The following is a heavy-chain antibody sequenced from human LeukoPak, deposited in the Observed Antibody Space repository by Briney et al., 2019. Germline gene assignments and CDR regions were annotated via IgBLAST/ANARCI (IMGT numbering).Heavy chain of an antibody. V-gene: IGHV3-30*02. D-gene: IGHD3-9*01. CDR3: GGTYDILSEYYFDY. CDR2: THYDSTTE. Sequence: GGSLRLSCAASGFAFISYGMHWVSQPPGKGLECVAYTHYDSTTEDYADSVKGRFTISRDNSKNTLYLQMNSLRAEDTAVYYCGGTYDILSEYYFDYWGQGTLVTVSS. J-gene: IGHJ4*02. CDR1: GFAFISYG.